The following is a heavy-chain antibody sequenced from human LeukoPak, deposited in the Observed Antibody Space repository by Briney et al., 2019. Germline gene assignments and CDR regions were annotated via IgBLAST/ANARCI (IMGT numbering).Heavy chain of an antibody. D-gene: IGHD2-15*01. V-gene: IGHV1-3*01. CDR1: GYIFISYA. Sequence: ASVKVSCKASGYIFISYAMHWVRQAPGQRLEWMGWITAGNGNTKYSQKFQGRVTITRDTSASTAYMELSSLRSEDTAVYYCARDSGEYYFDYWGQGTLATVSS. J-gene: IGHJ4*02. CDR2: ITAGNGNT. CDR3: ARDSGEYYFDY.